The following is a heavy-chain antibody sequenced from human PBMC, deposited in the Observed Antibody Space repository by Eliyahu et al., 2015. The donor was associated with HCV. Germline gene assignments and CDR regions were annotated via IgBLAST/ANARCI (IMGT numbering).Heavy chain of an antibody. J-gene: IGHJ4*02. D-gene: IGHD3-22*01. CDR3: ARLGYDSSGYYYLGADY. V-gene: IGHV1-2*02. CDR2: LNPNSGGX. Sequence: QVQLVQSGAEVKKPGASVKVSCXTSGXXFTVYYIXWVRQAPGQGLEWMGWLNPNSGGXNYAXNXQGRVTMTRDTSISTAYMELTGLTSDDTAVYYCARLGYDSSGYYYLGADYWGQGTLVTVSS. CDR1: GXXFTVYY.